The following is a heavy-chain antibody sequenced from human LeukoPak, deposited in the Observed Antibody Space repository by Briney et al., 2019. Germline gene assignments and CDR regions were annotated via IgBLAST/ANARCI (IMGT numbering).Heavy chain of an antibody. CDR2: TYYRSKWYN. CDR3: ARGYKMDV. J-gene: IGHJ6*03. Sequence: SQTLSLTCAIPGDTVSSNITAWNWTRQSPSRGLEWLGRTYYRSKWYNEYAVSVKTRITINPDTSNNHFPLHLNSVTPEDTAVYYCARGYKMDVWGKGTTVTVSS. V-gene: IGHV6-1*01. CDR1: GDTVSSNITA.